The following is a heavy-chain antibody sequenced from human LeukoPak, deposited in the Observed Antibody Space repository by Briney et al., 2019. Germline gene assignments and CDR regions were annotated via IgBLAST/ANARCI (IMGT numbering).Heavy chain of an antibody. CDR3: ARDNYIWGSDPSV. V-gene: IGHV4-59*12. J-gene: IGHJ4*02. Sequence: SETLSLTCSVSGGSISNYYWSWIRQSPGKGLEWIGYVYFGGTTTNYNPSLRSRVSMSVDTSKKQFSLTLTSVTAADTAVYYCARDNYIWGSDPSVWGQGVLVIVSS. D-gene: IGHD3-16*02. CDR2: VYFGGTTT. CDR1: GGSISNYY.